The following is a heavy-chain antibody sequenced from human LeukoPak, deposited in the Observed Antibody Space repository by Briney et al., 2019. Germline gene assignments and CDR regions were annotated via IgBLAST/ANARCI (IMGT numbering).Heavy chain of an antibody. V-gene: IGHV1-46*01. J-gene: IGHJ6*02. CDR2: INPSGGST. CDR3: ARDFYCSGGSCYSGSARAYGMDV. Sequence: ASVKVSCKASGYTFTSYYMHWVRQAPGQGLEWMGIINPSGGSTSYAQKLQGRVTMTTDTSTSTAYMELRSLRSDDTAVYYCARDFYCSGGSCYSGSARAYGMDVWGQGTTVTVSS. CDR1: GYTFTSYY. D-gene: IGHD2-15*01.